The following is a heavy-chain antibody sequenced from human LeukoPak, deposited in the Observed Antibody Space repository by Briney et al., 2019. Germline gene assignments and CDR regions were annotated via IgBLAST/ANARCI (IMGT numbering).Heavy chain of an antibody. CDR1: GFTFSNYG. Sequence: GGSLRRSCAASGFTFSNYGMHWVRQAPGKGLEWVTFIPYDGSNEYYADSVKGRFTISRDNSKNTLYLEMNSLRAEDTAMYYCAKDRGIAAAYYFMDVWGKGTTVTVSS. CDR2: IPYDGSNE. D-gene: IGHD6-13*01. V-gene: IGHV3-30*02. J-gene: IGHJ6*03. CDR3: AKDRGIAAAYYFMDV.